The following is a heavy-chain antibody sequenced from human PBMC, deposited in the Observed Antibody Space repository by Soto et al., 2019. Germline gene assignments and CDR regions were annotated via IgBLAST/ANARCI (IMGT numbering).Heavy chain of an antibody. CDR2: IDPRDSYT. CDR3: AREKSDLELFNWLDP. J-gene: IGHJ5*02. V-gene: IGHV5-10-1*01. Sequence: GESLKISCEASGYSFTTYWISWVRQMPGKGLEWMGAIDPRDSYTKYSPSFQGHVTISVDKSISTAYLQWNSLKASDTAIYYCAREKSDLELFNWLDPWGQGTLVTVS. CDR1: GYSFTTYW. D-gene: IGHD1-7*01.